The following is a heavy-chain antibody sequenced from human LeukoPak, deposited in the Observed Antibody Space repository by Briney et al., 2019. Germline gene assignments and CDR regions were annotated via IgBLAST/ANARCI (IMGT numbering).Heavy chain of an antibody. CDR1: GFTFSSYW. CDR2: IKQDGSEK. D-gene: IGHD3-10*01. CDR3: ARVNLWFGELTFDY. V-gene: IGHV3-7*01. Sequence: PGGSLRLSCAASGFTFSSYWMSWVRQAPGNGLEWVANIKQDGSEKYYVDSVKGRFTISRDNAKNSLYLQMNSLRAEDTAVYYCARVNLWFGELTFDYWGQGTLVTVSS. J-gene: IGHJ4*02.